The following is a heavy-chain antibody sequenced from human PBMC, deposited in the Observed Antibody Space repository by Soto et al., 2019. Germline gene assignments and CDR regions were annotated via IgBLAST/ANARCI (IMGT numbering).Heavy chain of an antibody. CDR3: ANALTGTAFAY. Sequence: GGSLRLSCAASGFTFSSYGMHWVRQAPGKGLEWVAVISYDGSNKYYADSVKGRFTISRDNSKNTLYLQMNSLRAEDTAVYYCANALTGTAFAYWGQGTLVTVSA. J-gene: IGHJ4*02. CDR1: GFTFSSYG. V-gene: IGHV3-30*18. D-gene: IGHD3-9*01. CDR2: ISYDGSNK.